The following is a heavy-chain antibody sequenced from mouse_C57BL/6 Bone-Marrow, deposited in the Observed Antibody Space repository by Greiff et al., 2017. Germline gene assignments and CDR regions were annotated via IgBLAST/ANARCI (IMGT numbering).Heavy chain of an antibody. CDR3: ASSSGYGGAMDY. D-gene: IGHD3-2*02. J-gene: IGHJ4*01. Sequence: VQLQQSGPELVKPGASVKMSCKASGYTFTDYTMHWVKQSHGKSLEWIGYINPNNGGTNYNQKFKGKATLTVNKSSSTAYMELRSLTSEDSAVYYCASSSGYGGAMDYWGQGTSVTVSS. V-gene: IGHV1-22*01. CDR2: INPNNGGT. CDR1: GYTFTDYT.